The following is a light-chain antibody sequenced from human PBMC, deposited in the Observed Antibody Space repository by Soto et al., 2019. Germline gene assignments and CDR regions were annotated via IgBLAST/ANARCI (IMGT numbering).Light chain of an antibody. Sequence: QSALTQPASVSGSPGQSITISCTGTSSDVGGYDYVSWYQQYPGKAPKLIIYEGSERPSGISNRFSGSKSGNTASLTISGLQAEDEADYYCSSYAGRSPFPYVFGPGTKVTVL. CDR2: EGS. J-gene: IGLJ1*01. V-gene: IGLV2-23*03. CDR3: SSYAGRSPFPYV. CDR1: SSDVGGYDY.